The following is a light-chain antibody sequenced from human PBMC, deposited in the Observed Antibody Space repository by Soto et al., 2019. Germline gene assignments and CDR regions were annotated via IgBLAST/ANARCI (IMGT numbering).Light chain of an antibody. J-gene: IGKJ4*01. Sequence: DIPLTQSPSFLSASVGDRVTITCRASQAIYSDLAWYQQKPGRAPNLLIYDASTLQSGVPSTFSGSGSGTEFTLTISSLQPEDFATYYCQQLNDYPLTFGGGTKVEIK. V-gene: IGKV1-9*01. CDR1: QAIYSD. CDR3: QQLNDYPLT. CDR2: DAS.